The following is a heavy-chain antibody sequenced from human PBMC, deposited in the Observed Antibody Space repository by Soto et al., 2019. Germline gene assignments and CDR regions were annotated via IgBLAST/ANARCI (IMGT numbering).Heavy chain of an antibody. J-gene: IGHJ4*02. Sequence: QVQLQESGPGLVKPSETLSLTCTVSGGSISSYYWSWIRQPPGKGLEWIGYIYYSGSTNYNPSLKSRVTISVDTSKNQFPLKLSSVNAADAAVYYCARRYGGTFDYWGQGTLVTVSS. CDR3: ARRYGGTFDY. D-gene: IGHD2-15*01. V-gene: IGHV4-59*08. CDR1: GGSISSYY. CDR2: IYYSGST.